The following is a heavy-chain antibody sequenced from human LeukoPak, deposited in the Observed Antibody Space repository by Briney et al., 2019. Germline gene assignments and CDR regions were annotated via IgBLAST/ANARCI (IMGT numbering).Heavy chain of an antibody. Sequence: SSETLSLTCTVSGGSVRSGSYYWTWIRQPPGKGLEWIGYSYYTGNTNYNPSLKSRVTISVDTSKNQFSLKLSSVTAADTAVYYCARDAGYCSGGSCYHDYFDYWGQGTLVTVSS. D-gene: IGHD2-15*01. CDR3: ARDAGYCSGGSCYHDYFDY. CDR1: GGSVRSGSYY. CDR2: SYYTGNT. V-gene: IGHV4-61*01. J-gene: IGHJ4*02.